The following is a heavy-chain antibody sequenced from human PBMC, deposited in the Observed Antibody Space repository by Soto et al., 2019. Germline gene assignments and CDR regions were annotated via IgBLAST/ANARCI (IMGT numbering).Heavy chain of an antibody. CDR1: GGSVSGYH. CDR2: IYYMGRT. D-gene: IGHD1-26*01. J-gene: IGHJ4*02. V-gene: IGHV4-59*02. CDR3: ARDPVGVTHFDY. Sequence: SETLSLTCNDSGGSVSGYHWNWIRQPPGKGLEWIGYIYYMGRTNYNPSLKSRVTMSIDTSKNQFSLKLSSVTAADTAVYYCARDPVGVTHFDYWGQGALVTVSS.